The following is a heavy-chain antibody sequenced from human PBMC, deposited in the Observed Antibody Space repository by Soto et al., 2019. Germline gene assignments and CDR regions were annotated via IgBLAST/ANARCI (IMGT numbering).Heavy chain of an antibody. V-gene: IGHV1-46*01. Sequence: QVQLVQSGAEVKKPGASVKVSCKASGYTFTSYYMHWVRQAPGQGLEWMGIINPSGGSTSYAQKFQGRVTMTRDTSTSTVYMELSSMRSEDTAVYYCARPFGEFDDAFDIWGQGTMVTVSS. CDR1: GYTFTSYY. D-gene: IGHD3-10*01. CDR2: INPSGGST. CDR3: ARPFGEFDDAFDI. J-gene: IGHJ3*02.